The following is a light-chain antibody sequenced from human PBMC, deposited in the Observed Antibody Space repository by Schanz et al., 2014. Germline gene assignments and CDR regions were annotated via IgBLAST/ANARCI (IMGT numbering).Light chain of an antibody. CDR3: GTWDDSLSAGV. CDR2: SDN. J-gene: IGLJ3*02. V-gene: IGLV1-44*01. Sequence: QSVLTQPPSASGTPGQRVTISCSGARSNIGSNTVNWYQQLPGTAPKLLIYSDNQRPSGVTDRFSGSKSGTSATLDITGLQTGDEADFYCGTWDDSLSAGVFGGGTKLTVL. CDR1: RSNIGSNT.